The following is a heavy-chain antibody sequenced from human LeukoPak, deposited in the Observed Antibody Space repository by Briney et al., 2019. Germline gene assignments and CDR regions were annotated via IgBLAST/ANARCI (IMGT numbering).Heavy chain of an antibody. CDR1: GFTVSSNY. Sequence: GGCLRLSCAASGFTVSSNYMSWVRQAPGKGLEWVSVIYSGGSTYYADSVKGRFTISRDNSKNTLYLQMNSLRAEDTAVYYCASADDYGDYSVYWGQGTLVTVSS. J-gene: IGHJ4*02. D-gene: IGHD4-17*01. CDR3: ASADDYGDYSVY. V-gene: IGHV3-53*01. CDR2: IYSGGST.